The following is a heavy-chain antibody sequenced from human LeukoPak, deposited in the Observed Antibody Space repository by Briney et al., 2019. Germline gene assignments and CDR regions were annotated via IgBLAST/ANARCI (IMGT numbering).Heavy chain of an antibody. D-gene: IGHD3-22*01. CDR3: ARAEGYYDSSGNDAFDI. CDR2: IWYDGSNK. CDR1: GFTFSSYG. V-gene: IGHV3-33*01. Sequence: GGSLRLSCAASGFTFSSYGVHWVRQAPGKGLEWVAVIWYDGSNKYYADSEKGRFTISRDNSKNTLYLQMNSLRAEDTAVYYCARAEGYYDSSGNDAFDIWGQGTMVTVSS. J-gene: IGHJ3*02.